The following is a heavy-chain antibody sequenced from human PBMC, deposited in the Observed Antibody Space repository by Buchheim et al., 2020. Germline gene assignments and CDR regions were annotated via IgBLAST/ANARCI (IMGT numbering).Heavy chain of an antibody. CDR2: IYYSGRT. CDR3: AREVATTGYYYYGMDV. V-gene: IGHV4-31*03. Sequence: QVQLQESGPGLVKPSQTLSLTCTVSGGSISSGGYYWSWIRQHPGKGLEWIGYIYYSGRTYYNPSLNSRVTISVDTYKNQFSLKLSSVTAADTAVYYCAREVATTGYYYYGMDVWGQGTT. J-gene: IGHJ6*02. D-gene: IGHD5-12*01. CDR1: GGSISSGGYY.